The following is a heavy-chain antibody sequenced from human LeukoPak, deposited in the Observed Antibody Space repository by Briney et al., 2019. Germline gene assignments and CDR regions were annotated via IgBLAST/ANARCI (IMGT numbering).Heavy chain of an antibody. CDR1: GGSFSGYY. Sequence: SETLSLICAVYGGSFSGYYWSWIRQPPGKGLEWIGEINHSGSTNYNPSLKSRVTISVDTSKNQFSLKLSSVTAADTAVYYCASRLETGFDYWGQGTLVTVSS. J-gene: IGHJ4*02. D-gene: IGHD6-6*01. CDR2: INHSGST. CDR3: ASRLETGFDY. V-gene: IGHV4-34*01.